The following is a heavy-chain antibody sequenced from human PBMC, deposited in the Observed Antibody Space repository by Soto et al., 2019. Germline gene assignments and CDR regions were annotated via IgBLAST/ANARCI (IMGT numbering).Heavy chain of an antibody. CDR2: ISADDGDT. V-gene: IGHV1-18*01. CDR1: GYTFPNYC. CDR3: ARDYCSASCCYRCFDY. Sequence: ASVKVSCKASGYTFPNYCISWVRQAPGQGLEWMGGISADDGDTNYAQMFQGRVTMTTDTSTSTAYMELRSLRSDDTAVYYCARDYCSASCCYRCFDYWGQGTLVTVSS. D-gene: IGHD2-15*01. J-gene: IGHJ4*02.